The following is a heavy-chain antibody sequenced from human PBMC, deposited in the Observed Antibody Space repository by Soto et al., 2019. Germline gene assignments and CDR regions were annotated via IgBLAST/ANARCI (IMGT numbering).Heavy chain of an antibody. CDR3: AGPNLAVAGNVAFGI. Sequence: EVQLVESGGGLVQPGGSLRLSCAASGFTFSIYWMTWVRQAPGKGLEWVANINPDGRATYYVDSVMGRFTISRDNAKNSLYLQVNSLRDEDTAVYYCAGPNLAVAGNVAFGIWGQGTMVTVSS. CDR2: INPDGRAT. J-gene: IGHJ3*02. CDR1: GFTFSIYW. D-gene: IGHD6-19*01. V-gene: IGHV3-7*05.